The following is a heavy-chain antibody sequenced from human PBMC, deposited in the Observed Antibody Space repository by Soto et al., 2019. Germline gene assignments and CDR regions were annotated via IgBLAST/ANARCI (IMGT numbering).Heavy chain of an antibody. CDR1: GGSISSGGYY. CDR3: ARVWGGAFDI. V-gene: IGHV4-61*08. J-gene: IGHJ3*02. D-gene: IGHD3-10*01. CDR2: IYNSGST. Sequence: PSETLSLTCTVSGGSISSGGYYWSWIRQHPGKGLEWIGYIYNSGSTNYNPSLKSRVTISVDTSKNQFSLKLSSVTAADTAVYYCARVWGGAFDIWGQGTMVTVSS.